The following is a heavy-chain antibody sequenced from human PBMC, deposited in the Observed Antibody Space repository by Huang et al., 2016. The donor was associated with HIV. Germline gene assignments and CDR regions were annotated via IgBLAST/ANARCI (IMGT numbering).Heavy chain of an antibody. CDR3: ARMFKYDSGGYWGNDAFDI. CDR1: GGSFSGHY. V-gene: IGHV4-34*02. Sequence: QVQLQQWGAELLKPSETLSLTCAVSGGSFSGHYWTWLRQPPGRGLEWIGEISDSGSTTYNPSLKSGVTISGDTSQSQFSLKLNSVTAADTAIYYCARMFKYDSGGYWGNDAFDIWGQGTMVTVSS. D-gene: IGHD3-22*01. J-gene: IGHJ3*02. CDR2: ISDSGST.